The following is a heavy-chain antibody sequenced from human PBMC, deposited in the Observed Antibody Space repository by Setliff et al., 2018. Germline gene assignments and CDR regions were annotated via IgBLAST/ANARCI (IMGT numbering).Heavy chain of an antibody. V-gene: IGHV1-69*10. Sequence: SVKVSCKASGGTFSSYAISWVRQAPGQGLEWMGGIIPFLGIANYAQKFQGRVTITADESTSTAYMELNSLESEDTAVYYCARLDGAVNYFDYWGQGTLVTVSS. J-gene: IGHJ4*02. D-gene: IGHD3-10*01. CDR3: ARLDGAVNYFDY. CDR1: GGTFSSYA. CDR2: IIPFLGIA.